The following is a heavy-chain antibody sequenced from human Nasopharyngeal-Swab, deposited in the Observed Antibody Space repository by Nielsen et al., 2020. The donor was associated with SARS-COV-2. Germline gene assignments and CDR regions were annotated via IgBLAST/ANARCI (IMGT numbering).Heavy chain of an antibody. V-gene: IGHV3-7*01. D-gene: IGHD2-15*01. CDR3: ARTRYCSSGSCYMDV. CDR1: GLSISGHW. CDR2: INQDGSEE. J-gene: IGHJ6*03. Sequence: GESLKISCAASGLSISGHWMSWVRQAPGQGLEWVANINQDGSEEYYVASVKGRFTISRDNAKKTLYLQMNSLRAEDTAVYYCARTRYCSSGSCYMDVWGKGTAVTVSS.